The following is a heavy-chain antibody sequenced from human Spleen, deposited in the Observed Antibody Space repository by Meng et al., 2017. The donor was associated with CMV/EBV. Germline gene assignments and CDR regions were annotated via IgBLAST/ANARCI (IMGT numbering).Heavy chain of an antibody. CDR1: GFTFDDYG. D-gene: IGHD4-17*01. V-gene: IGHV3-7*01. J-gene: IGHJ6*02. CDR3: ARDRIDYGDSMNYYGMDV. Sequence: GGSLRLSCAASGFTFDDYGMSWVRQAPGKGLEWVANIKEDGSEKNYGASVKGRFTISRENAKNSLYLRMNSLRAEDTAVYYCARDRIDYGDSMNYYGMDVWGQGTTVTVSS. CDR2: IKEDGSEK.